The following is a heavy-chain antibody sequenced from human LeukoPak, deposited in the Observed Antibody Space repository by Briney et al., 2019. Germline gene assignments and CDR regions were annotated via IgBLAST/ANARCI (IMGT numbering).Heavy chain of an antibody. CDR1: GYTFTSYD. J-gene: IGHJ4*02. Sequence: ASVKVSCKASGYTFTSYDINWVRQATGQGLEWMGWMNLNSGNTGYAQKFQGRVTMTRNTSISTAYMELSRLRSEDTAVYYCARAASYSSSGKTRKNYYFDYWGQGTLATVSS. V-gene: IGHV1-8*01. CDR2: MNLNSGNT. D-gene: IGHD6-13*01. CDR3: ARAASYSSSGKTRKNYYFDY.